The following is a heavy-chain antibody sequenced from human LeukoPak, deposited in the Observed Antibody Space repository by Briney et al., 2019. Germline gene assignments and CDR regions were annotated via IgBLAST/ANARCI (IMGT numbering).Heavy chain of an antibody. V-gene: IGHV3-64*01. Sequence: GGSLRLSCAASGFTFSSYAMHWVRQAPGKGLEYVSAISSNGGSTYYANSVKGRFTISRDNSKNTLYLQMGSLRAEDMAVYYCARDYGSYYFDYWGQGTLVTVSS. CDR3: ARDYGSYYFDY. CDR2: ISSNGGST. D-gene: IGHD3-10*01. CDR1: GFTFSSYA. J-gene: IGHJ4*02.